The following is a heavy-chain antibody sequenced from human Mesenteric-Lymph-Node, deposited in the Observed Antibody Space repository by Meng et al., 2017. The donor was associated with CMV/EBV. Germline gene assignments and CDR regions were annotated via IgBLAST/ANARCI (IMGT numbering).Heavy chain of an antibody. V-gene: IGHV4-39*07. CDR1: GGSISSSSYY. CDR2: IYYSGST. CDR3: ARTPCARCAFDI. J-gene: IGHJ3*02. Sequence: GSLRLSCTVSGGSISSSSYYWGWIRQPPGKGLEWIGSIYYSGSTYYNPSLKSRVTISVDTSKNQFSLKLSSVTAADTAVYYCARTPCARCAFDIWGQGTMVTVS.